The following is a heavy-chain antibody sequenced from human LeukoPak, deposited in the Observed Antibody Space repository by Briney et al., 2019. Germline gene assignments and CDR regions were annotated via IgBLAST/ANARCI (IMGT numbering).Heavy chain of an antibody. CDR1: GFTVSSSY. Sequence: GGSLRLSCAASGFTVSSSYMNWVRQAPGKGLEWVSVICSGGSTHYADSVKGRFTISRDNSKNTLYLQMNSLRAEDTALYYCARDRDDYFDYWGQGTLVTVSS. V-gene: IGHV3-53*01. J-gene: IGHJ4*02. CDR3: ARDRDDYFDY. CDR2: ICSGGST. D-gene: IGHD3-10*01.